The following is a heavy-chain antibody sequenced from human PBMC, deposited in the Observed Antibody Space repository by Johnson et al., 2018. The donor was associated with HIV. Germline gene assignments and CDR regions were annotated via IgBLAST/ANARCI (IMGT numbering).Heavy chain of an antibody. CDR3: ARAKDAAYPYDAFDV. V-gene: IGHV3-30-3*01. J-gene: IGHJ3*01. CDR2: ISYDGSNK. CDR1: GFNFSSYA. D-gene: IGHD2-15*01. Sequence: VQLVESGGGVVQPGRSLRLSCAASGFNFSSYAMHWVRQAPGKGLEWVAVISYDGSNKYYADSVKGRFTISRDSSKNTLYLQMNSLRAEDTALYYCARAKDAAYPYDAFDVWGQGTLVTVSS.